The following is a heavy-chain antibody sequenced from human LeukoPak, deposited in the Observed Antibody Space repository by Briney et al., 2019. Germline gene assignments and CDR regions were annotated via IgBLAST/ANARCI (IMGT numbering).Heavy chain of an antibody. D-gene: IGHD3-9*01. CDR2: INPSGGST. V-gene: IGHV1-46*01. CDR1: GYTFTSYY. J-gene: IGHJ4*02. Sequence: ASLKVSCKASGYTFTSYYMHWVRQAPGQGLEWMGIINPSGGSTSDAQKFQGRVTMTRDTSTSTVYMELSSLRSEDTAVYYCARDPGGYDILTGYYSYYFDYWGQGTLVTVSS. CDR3: ARDPGGYDILTGYYSYYFDY.